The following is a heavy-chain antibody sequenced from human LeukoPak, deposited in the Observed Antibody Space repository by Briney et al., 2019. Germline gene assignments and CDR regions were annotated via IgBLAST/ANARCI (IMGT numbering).Heavy chain of an antibody. J-gene: IGHJ4*02. Sequence: GASVKVSRKASGYTFTGYYMHWVRQAPGQGLEWMGWINPNSGGTNYAQKFQGRVTMTRDTSISTAYMELSRLRSDDTAVYYCARVYEDDYGDFFDYWGQGTLVTVSS. V-gene: IGHV1-2*02. CDR3: ARVYEDDYGDFFDY. CDR2: INPNSGGT. CDR1: GYTFTGYY. D-gene: IGHD4-17*01.